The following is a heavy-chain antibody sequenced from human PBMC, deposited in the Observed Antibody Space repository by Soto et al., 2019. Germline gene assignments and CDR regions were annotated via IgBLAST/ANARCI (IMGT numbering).Heavy chain of an antibody. V-gene: IGHV3-11*06. D-gene: IGHD2-15*01. CDR3: VRGGGGGQFDY. CDR1: GFSLSDFY. J-gene: IGHJ4*02. CDR2: ISINSNYR. Sequence: GGSLSLSCAASGFSLSDFYMSWIRQAPGKGLEWVSYISINSNYREYADSVKGRHTISRDNAKNSLFLQMNSLRGEDTAVYYCVRGGGGGQFDYWGQGTLVTVSS.